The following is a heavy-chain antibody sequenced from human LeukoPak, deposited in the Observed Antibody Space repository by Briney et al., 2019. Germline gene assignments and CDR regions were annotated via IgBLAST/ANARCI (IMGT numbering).Heavy chain of an antibody. Sequence: SETLSLTCTVSGGSISSYYWSWIRQPPGKGLEWIGYIYYSGSTNYNPSLKGRVTISVDTSKNQFSLRLSSVTAADTAVYYCARVGSTVVSDAFDIWGQGTMVTVSS. CDR2: IYYSGST. D-gene: IGHD4-23*01. CDR1: GGSISSYY. CDR3: ARVGSTVVSDAFDI. V-gene: IGHV4-59*01. J-gene: IGHJ3*02.